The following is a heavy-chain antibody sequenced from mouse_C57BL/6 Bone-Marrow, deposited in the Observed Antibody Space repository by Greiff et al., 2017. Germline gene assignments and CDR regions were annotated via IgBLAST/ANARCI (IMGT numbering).Heavy chain of an antibody. Sequence: EVQLQQSGPELVKPGASVKISCKASGYTFTDYYMNWVKQSHGKSLEWIGDINPNNGGTSYNQKFKGKATLTVDKSSSTAYMELRSLTSEDSAVYYCAREGDYYGSSPYYFDYLGQGTTLTVSS. V-gene: IGHV1-26*01. D-gene: IGHD1-1*01. J-gene: IGHJ2*01. CDR2: INPNNGGT. CDR3: AREGDYYGSSPYYFDY. CDR1: GYTFTDYY.